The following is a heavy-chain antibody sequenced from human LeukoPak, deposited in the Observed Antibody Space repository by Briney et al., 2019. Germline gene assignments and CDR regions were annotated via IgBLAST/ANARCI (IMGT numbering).Heavy chain of an antibody. CDR1: GYTFTGYY. CDR2: INPNCGGT. V-gene: IGHV1-2*02. J-gene: IGHJ3*02. D-gene: IGHD3-22*01. CDR3: ARDEDASSDDAFDI. Sequence: GTSGKVSCKASGYTFTGYYMHWVRQAPGQGLDWMGWINPNCGGTNYAQKFQGRVTMTRDTSISTVYMELSRLRSDDTAVYYCARDEDASSDDAFDIWGQGTMVTVSS.